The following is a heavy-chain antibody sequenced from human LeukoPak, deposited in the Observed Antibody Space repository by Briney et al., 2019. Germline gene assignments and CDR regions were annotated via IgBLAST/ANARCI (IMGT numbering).Heavy chain of an antibody. CDR3: ARQNGGAEYGDYGH. CDR2: ISSSGSTI. Sequence: AGGSLRLSCAASGFTFSDYYMSWIRQAPGKGLEWVSYISSSGSTIYYADSVKGRFTISRDNAKNSLYLQMTSLRAEDTALYYCARQNGGAEYGDYGHWGQGILVTVSS. CDR1: GFTFSDYY. D-gene: IGHD4-17*01. V-gene: IGHV3-11*01. J-gene: IGHJ4*02.